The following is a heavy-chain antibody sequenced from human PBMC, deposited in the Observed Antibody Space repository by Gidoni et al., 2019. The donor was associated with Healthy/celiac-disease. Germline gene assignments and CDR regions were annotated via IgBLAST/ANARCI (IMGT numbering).Heavy chain of an antibody. J-gene: IGHJ4*02. CDR1: GFPFRSYS. V-gene: IGHV3-21*01. Sequence: VPLVESGGSLVRPGGPLVLPSPASGFPFRSYSMNWVRKAPGKGLEWVAFIRSSSSYIYYADSVKGRFTISRDNAKNSLYLQMNSLRAEDTAVYYCASELDTAMVTDYWGQGTLVTVSS. D-gene: IGHD5-18*01. CDR3: ASELDTAMVTDY. CDR2: IRSSSSYI.